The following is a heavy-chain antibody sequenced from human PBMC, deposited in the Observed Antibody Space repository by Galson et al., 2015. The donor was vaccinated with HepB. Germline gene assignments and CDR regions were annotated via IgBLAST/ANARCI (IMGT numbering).Heavy chain of an antibody. CDR3: ARDRSRRVGPATKDY. J-gene: IGHJ4*02. V-gene: IGHV1-18*04. Sequence: SVKVSCKASGYTFTSYGISWVRQAPGQGLEWMAWISTNNENTNYAQKFQGRVTMTTDTSTSTAYMELRSLRFDDTAVYYCARDRSRRVGPATKDYWGQGTLVTVSS. D-gene: IGHD2-2*01. CDR1: GYTFTSYG. CDR2: ISTNNENT.